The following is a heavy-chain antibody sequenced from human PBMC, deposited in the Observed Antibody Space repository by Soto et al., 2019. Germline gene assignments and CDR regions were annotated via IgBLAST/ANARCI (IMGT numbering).Heavy chain of an antibody. J-gene: IGHJ4*02. CDR1: VGTFSSYA. CDR2: IIPIFGTA. CDR3: ARGYSGSYCDY. D-gene: IGHD1-26*01. Sequence: GXSVKVSCKASVGTFSSYAISWVRQAPGQGLEWMGGIIPIFGTANYAQKFQGRVTITADESTSTAYMELSGLRSEYTAVYYCARGYSGSYCDYWGQGTLVTVSS. V-gene: IGHV1-69*13.